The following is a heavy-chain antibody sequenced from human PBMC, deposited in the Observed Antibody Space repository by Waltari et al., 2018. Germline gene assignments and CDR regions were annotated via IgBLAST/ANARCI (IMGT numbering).Heavy chain of an antibody. CDR2: IRYDGSNK. CDR1: GFTFRSYR. D-gene: IGHD3-16*02. J-gene: IGHJ3*02. Sequence: QVQPVGSGGGWVQPGGSLRPSWPASGFTFRSYRLPSFRQPPGSPPAPVGVIRYDGSNKDNADAVQGRFASAGDNSKQTVYVQMDSLRAEDTAVYYCAKGPAEEGLEHDYIWGSYRESDAFEIWGQGTMVTVSS. CDR3: AKGPAEEGLEHDYIWGSYRESDAFEI. V-gene: IGHV3-30*02.